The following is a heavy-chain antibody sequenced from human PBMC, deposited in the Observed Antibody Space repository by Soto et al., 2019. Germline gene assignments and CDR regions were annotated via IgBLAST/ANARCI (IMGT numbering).Heavy chain of an antibody. Sequence: QVQLQQWGAGLLKPSETLSLTCAVYGGSFSGYYWSWIRQPPGKGLEWIGEINHSGSTNYNPSLKSRVTISVDTSKNQFSLKLSSVTAADTAVYYCARGPVYYDFWSGLNWFDPWGQGTLVTVSS. V-gene: IGHV4-34*01. D-gene: IGHD3-3*01. CDR3: ARGPVYYDFWSGLNWFDP. J-gene: IGHJ5*02. CDR2: INHSGST. CDR1: GGSFSGYY.